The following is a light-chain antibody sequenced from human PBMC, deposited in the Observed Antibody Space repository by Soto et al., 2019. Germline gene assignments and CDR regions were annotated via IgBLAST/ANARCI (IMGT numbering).Light chain of an antibody. V-gene: IGLV2-8*01. CDR1: SSDVGGYNF. Sequence: QSVLTQPPSASGSPGQSVTISCTGASSDVGGYNFVSWYQHHPGKAPRLMISDVTQRPSWVPDRFSGSKSGNTASLTVSGRQVDDEAYYYCSSYAGSSIPVAFGGGTKVTVL. CDR2: DVT. CDR3: SSYAGSSIPVA. J-gene: IGLJ2*01.